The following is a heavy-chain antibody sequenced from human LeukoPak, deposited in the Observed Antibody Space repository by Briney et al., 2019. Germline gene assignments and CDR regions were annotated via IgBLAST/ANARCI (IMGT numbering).Heavy chain of an antibody. J-gene: IGHJ4*02. V-gene: IGHV3-23*01. CDR3: ANISIAAAGTSDY. CDR1: GFTFSSYA. Sequence: GGSLRLSCAASGFTFSSYAMSWVRQAPGKGLEWVSAISGSGGSAYYADSVKGRFTISRDNSKNTLYLQMNSLRAEDTAVYYCANISIAAAGTSDYWGQGTLVTVSS. CDR2: ISGSGGSA. D-gene: IGHD6-13*01.